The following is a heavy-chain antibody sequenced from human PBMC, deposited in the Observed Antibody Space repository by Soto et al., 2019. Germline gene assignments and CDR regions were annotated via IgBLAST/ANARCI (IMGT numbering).Heavy chain of an antibody. CDR1: GFTFSSYW. CDR3: ARASEYSSSYYYYYGMDV. J-gene: IGHJ6*02. V-gene: IGHV3-7*03. D-gene: IGHD6-6*01. Sequence: GSLRLSCAASGFTFSSYWMSWVRQAPGKGLEWVANIKQDGSEKYYVDSVKGRFTISRDNAKNSLYLQMNSLRAEDTAVYYCARASEYSSSYYYYYGMDVWGQGTTVTVSS. CDR2: IKQDGSEK.